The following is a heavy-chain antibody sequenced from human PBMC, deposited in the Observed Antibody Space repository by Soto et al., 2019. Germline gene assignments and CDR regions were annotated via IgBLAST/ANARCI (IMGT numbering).Heavy chain of an antibody. D-gene: IGHD3-22*01. CDR1: GYTFTRYG. V-gene: IGHV1-18*01. J-gene: IGHJ4*02. Sequence: ASVKVSCKASGYTFTRYGISWVRQAPGQGLEWMGWISAYNGNTNYAQKLQGRVTMTTDTSTSTAYMELRSLRSDDTAVYYCARDTSPGSSGSRGGYWGQGTLVTVSS. CDR3: ARDTSPGSSGSRGGY. CDR2: ISAYNGNT.